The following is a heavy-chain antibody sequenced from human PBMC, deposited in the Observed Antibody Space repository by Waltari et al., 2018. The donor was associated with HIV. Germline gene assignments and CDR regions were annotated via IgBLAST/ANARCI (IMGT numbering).Heavy chain of an antibody. J-gene: IGHJ5*02. V-gene: IGHV4-34*01. CDR3: ARGEEGYSGYDLSWFDT. Sequence: QVQLQQWGAGLLKPSETLSLTCAVYGGSFSGYYWSWIRQPPGKGLEWIGAINHSGRTKYNPSLKSAVTISADTSKNQFSMKVNSVTAADTAVYYGARGEEGYSGYDLSWFDTWGQGTLVTVSS. CDR2: INHSGRT. D-gene: IGHD5-12*01. CDR1: GGSFSGYY.